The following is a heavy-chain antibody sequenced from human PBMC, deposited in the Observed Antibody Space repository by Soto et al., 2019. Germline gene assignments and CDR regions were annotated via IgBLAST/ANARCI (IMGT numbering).Heavy chain of an antibody. CDR3: ASHSYGYFPHYYHGMDV. V-gene: IGHV1-69*12. J-gene: IGHJ6*02. D-gene: IGHD5-18*01. CDR1: GGTFSSYA. CDR2: IIPIFGTA. Sequence: QVQLMQSGAAVKKPGSSVKVSCKASGGTFSSYASSWVRQAPGQGLEWMGGIIPIFGTANYAQKFQGRVTITADESTSTAYMELSSLRSEDTAVYYCASHSYGYFPHYYHGMDVWGQGTTVIVSS.